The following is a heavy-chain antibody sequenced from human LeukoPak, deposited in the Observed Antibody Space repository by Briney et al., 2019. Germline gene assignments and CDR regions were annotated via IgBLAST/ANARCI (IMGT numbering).Heavy chain of an antibody. D-gene: IGHD3-3*01. CDR1: GGSISSGSYY. J-gene: IGHJ4*02. V-gene: IGHV4-61*02. CDR3: AGNYDFWSGPFDY. CDR2: IYTSGST. Sequence: PSQTLSLTCTVSGGSISSGSYYWSWLRQPAGKGLEWIGRIYTSGSTNYNPSLKSRVTMSVDTSKNQFSLKLSSVTAADTAVYYCAGNYDFWSGPFDYWGQGTLVTVSS.